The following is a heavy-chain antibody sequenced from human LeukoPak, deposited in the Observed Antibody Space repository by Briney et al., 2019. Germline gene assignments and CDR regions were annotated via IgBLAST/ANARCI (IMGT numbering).Heavy chain of an antibody. J-gene: IGHJ2*01. D-gene: IGHD3-22*01. CDR2: IYHSGST. CDR1: GGSISSSNW. Sequence: PSETLSLTCAVSGGSISSSNWWSWVRQPPGKGLEWIGEIYHSGSTNYNPSLKSRVTISVDKSKNQLSLKLSSVTAADTAVYYCARVLVGDSSGPYWYFDLWGRGTLVTVSS. CDR3: ARVLVGDSSGPYWYFDL. V-gene: IGHV4-4*02.